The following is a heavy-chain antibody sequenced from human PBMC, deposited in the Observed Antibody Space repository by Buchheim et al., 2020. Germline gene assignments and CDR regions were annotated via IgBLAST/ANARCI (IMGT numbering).Heavy chain of an antibody. D-gene: IGHD1-7*01. V-gene: IGHV3-30*18. CDR3: AKDAGQLPYFDY. CDR2: ISYDGSNK. J-gene: IGHJ4*02. CDR1: GFTFSSYG. Sequence: QVQLVESGGGVVQPGRSLRLSCAASGFTFSSYGMHWVRQAPGKGLEWVAVISYDGSNKYYADSVKGRFTISRDNSKNTLYLQMNSLRAEDTAVYYCAKDAGQLPYFDYWGQGTL.